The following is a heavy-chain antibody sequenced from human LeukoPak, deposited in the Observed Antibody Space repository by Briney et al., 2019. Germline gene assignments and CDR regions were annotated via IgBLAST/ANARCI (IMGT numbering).Heavy chain of an antibody. Sequence: GGSLRLPCAASGLTFSAYHINWVRQAPGKGLEWISYISTTGTTIHYADSVKGRFAISRDNAKSSLYLQMNSLRDEDTAVYYCARVWQDYSGVDYWGQGTLVTVSS. J-gene: IGHJ4*02. V-gene: IGHV3-48*02. CDR2: ISTTGTTI. CDR3: ARVWQDYSGVDY. D-gene: IGHD2-21*01. CDR1: GLTFSAYH.